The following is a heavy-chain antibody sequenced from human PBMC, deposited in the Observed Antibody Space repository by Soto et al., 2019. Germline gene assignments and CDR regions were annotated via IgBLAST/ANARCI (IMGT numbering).Heavy chain of an antibody. CDR3: ATMGTPATGLYYFDY. Sequence: QVQLQESGPGLVKPSQTLSLTCTVSGGSISSGNYYWSWIRQPPGKGLEWIGFISYSGSTYYNASLKSRFTISVDTSKNQFSLNLSFVTAADTAVYYCATMGTPATGLYYFDYWGQGTLVTLSS. CDR2: ISYSGST. J-gene: IGHJ4*02. V-gene: IGHV4-30-4*01. D-gene: IGHD1-7*01. CDR1: GGSISSGNYY.